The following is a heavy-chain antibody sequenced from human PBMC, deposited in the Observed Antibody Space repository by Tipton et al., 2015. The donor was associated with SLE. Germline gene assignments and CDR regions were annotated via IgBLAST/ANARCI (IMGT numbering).Heavy chain of an antibody. CDR2: INPNRGGT. CDR1: GYTFSGQY. J-gene: IGHJ6*02. D-gene: IGHD4-11*01. V-gene: IGHV1-2*06. CDR3: AREVRLQAPTFYGMDV. Sequence: QLVQSGAEVKEPGASVKVSCKASGYTFSGQYIQWFRQAPGQGLEWMGRINPNRGGTNYAQKFQGRVTMTRDTSINTAYMELSSLKSDDTAVYFCAREVRLQAPTFYGMDVWGQGTTVTVSS.